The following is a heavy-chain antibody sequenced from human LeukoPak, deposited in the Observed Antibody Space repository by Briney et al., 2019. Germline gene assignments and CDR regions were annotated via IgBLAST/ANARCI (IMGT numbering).Heavy chain of an antibody. V-gene: IGHV3-30*18. D-gene: IGHD1-26*01. CDR2: ISYDGSNK. CDR1: GFTFSSYD. CDR3: AKEGSNGDFDY. J-gene: IGHJ4*02. Sequence: GGSLRLSCAASGFTFSSYDMHWVRQAPGKGLEWVTVISYDGSNKYYGDSVKGRFTISRDNSKNTLYLKMNSVRAEDTAVYYCAKEGSNGDFDYWGQGTLVTVSS.